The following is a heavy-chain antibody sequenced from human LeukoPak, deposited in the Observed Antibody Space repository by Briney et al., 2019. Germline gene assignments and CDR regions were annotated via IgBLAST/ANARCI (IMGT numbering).Heavy chain of an antibody. CDR3: ASYRPIGSSSSLFVP. CDR2: MNPNSGNT. D-gene: IGHD6-6*01. V-gene: IGHV1-8*01. Sequence: ASVKVSCKASGYTFTSYDINWVRQATGQGLEWMGWMNPNSGNTGYAQKFQGRVTMTRNTSISTAYMELSSLRSEDTAVYDCASYRPIGSSSSLFVPWGQGTLVTVSS. J-gene: IGHJ5*02. CDR1: GYTFTSYD.